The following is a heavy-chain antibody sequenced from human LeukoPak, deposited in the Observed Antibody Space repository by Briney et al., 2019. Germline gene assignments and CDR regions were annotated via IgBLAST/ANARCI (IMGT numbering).Heavy chain of an antibody. CDR3: AKGIFVSGRYQERAFDI. CDR1: GLTFSNYA. Sequence: GGSLRLSCAASGLTFSNYAMTWVRQAPGKGLEWVSAISDSSRGTYYADSVKGRFTISRDTPKNTLYLQMNSLRAEDAALYYCAKGIFVSGRYQERAFDIWGQGTMVTVSS. D-gene: IGHD1-26*01. J-gene: IGHJ3*02. CDR2: ISDSSRGT. V-gene: IGHV3-23*01.